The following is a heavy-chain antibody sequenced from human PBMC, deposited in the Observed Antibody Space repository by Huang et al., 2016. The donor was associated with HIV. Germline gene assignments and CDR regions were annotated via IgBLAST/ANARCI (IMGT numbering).Heavy chain of an antibody. D-gene: IGHD6-19*01. CDR2: IYYSGSP. CDR1: GGSISSHY. V-gene: IGHV4-59*11. J-gene: IGHJ4*02. Sequence: QVQLQESGPGLVKPSETLSLTCTVSGGSISSHYWSWIRQPPGKGLEWIGNIYYSGSPNYNPSRKSRVTISLDTSKNQFSLKLTSVTAADTAVYYCARVGIAVAYFDYWGQGTLVTVSS. CDR3: ARVGIAVAYFDY.